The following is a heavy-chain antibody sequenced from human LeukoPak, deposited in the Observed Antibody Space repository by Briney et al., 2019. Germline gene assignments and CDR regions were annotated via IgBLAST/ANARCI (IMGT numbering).Heavy chain of an antibody. J-gene: IGHJ6*04. D-gene: IGHD3-9*01. CDR1: GYRFTSYW. CDR3: ARSLRYDILTGYDYYYGMDV. Sequence: GESLKISCKGSGYRFTSYWMGWVRQMPGKGLEWMGIIYPVDSDTRNSLSFQAQGIISAAKSISPAYLQWSRLKASDTAMYYCARSLRYDILTGYDYYYGMDVWGKGTTVTVSS. CDR2: IYPVDSDT. V-gene: IGHV5-51*01.